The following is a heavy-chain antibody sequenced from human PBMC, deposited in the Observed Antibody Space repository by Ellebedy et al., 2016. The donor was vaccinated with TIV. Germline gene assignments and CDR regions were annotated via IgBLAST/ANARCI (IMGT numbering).Heavy chain of an antibody. Sequence: SLKISCAASGFTFDDYCIHWVRQPPGNGLEWGAGISWNSGSIVYADSVKGRFTLSRDNAKNTLYLKMNSLRAEDTAVYYCAKGIGREDDYFEYWGQGTLVTVSS. CDR2: ISWNSGSI. V-gene: IGHV3-9*01. CDR1: GFTFDDYC. D-gene: IGHD1-26*01. J-gene: IGHJ4*02. CDR3: AKGIGREDDYFEY.